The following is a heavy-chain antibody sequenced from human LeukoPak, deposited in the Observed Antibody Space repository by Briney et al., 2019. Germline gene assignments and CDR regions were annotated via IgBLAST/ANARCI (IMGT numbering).Heavy chain of an antibody. V-gene: IGHV3-49*04. CDR2: IRSKAYGGTT. D-gene: IGHD4-17*01. CDR3: TREVVESYGDYVGAFDI. Sequence: GGSLRLSCTASGFTFGDYAMSWVRQAPGRGLEWVGFIRSKAYGGTTEYAASVKGRCTISRDDSKSIAYLQMNSLKTEDTAVYYCTREVVESYGDYVGAFDIWGQGTMVTVSS. J-gene: IGHJ3*02. CDR1: GFTFGDYA.